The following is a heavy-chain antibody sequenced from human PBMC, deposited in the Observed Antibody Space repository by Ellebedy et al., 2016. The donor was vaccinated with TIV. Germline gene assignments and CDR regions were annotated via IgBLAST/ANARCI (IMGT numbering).Heavy chain of an antibody. CDR1: GYSFTSYR. D-gene: IGHD5-18*01. J-gene: IGHJ4*02. CDR3: AKRYSYGSSYYFDY. Sequence: GESLKISCKGSGYSFTSYRIAWVRQMPGKGLEWMGILYPGDSDTRYSPSFQGQVTISADKSISTAYLQWSSLKASDTAMYYCAKRYSYGSSYYFDYWGQGTLVTVSS. CDR2: LYPGDSDT. V-gene: IGHV5-51*01.